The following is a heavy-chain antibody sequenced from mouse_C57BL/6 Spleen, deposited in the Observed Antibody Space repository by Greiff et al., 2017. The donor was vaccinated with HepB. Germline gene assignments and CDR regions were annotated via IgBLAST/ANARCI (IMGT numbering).Heavy chain of an antibody. CDR1: GYTFTSYW. CDR2: IDPSDSET. J-gene: IGHJ1*03. D-gene: IGHD1-1*01. CDR3: ARARHISTAWYFDV. V-gene: IGHV1-52*01. Sequence: VQLQQPGAELVRPGSSVKLSCKASGYTFTSYWMHWVKQRPIQGLEWIGNIDPSDSETHYNQKFKDKATLTVDKSSSTAYMQLSSLTSEDSAVYYCARARHISTAWYFDVWGTGTTVTVSA.